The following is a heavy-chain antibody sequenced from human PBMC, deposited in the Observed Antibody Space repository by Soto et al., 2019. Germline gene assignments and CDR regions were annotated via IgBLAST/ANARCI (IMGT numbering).Heavy chain of an antibody. J-gene: IGHJ4*02. CDR2: ISRDGNNK. CDR1: GFTFSGYR. D-gene: IGHD4-4*01. V-gene: IGHV3-30*18. Sequence: GGSLRLSCAASGFTFSGYRMTWVRQAPGKGLEWLAVISRDGNNKDYGDSVKGRFTISRDNSKNPLFLQMNSLRDEDSAVYYCAKDAYTPIRTTAHDAGGLDHWGRGTLVTVSS. CDR3: AKDAYTPIRTTAHDAGGLDH.